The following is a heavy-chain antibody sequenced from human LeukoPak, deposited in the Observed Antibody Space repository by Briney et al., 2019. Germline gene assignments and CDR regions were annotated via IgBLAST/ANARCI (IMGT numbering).Heavy chain of an antibody. CDR1: GFTFSSYE. D-gene: IGHD6-19*01. J-gene: IGHJ4*02. V-gene: IGHV3-23*01. Sequence: PGGSLRLSCAASGFTFSSYEMNWVRQAPGKGLEWVSAISGSGGSTYYADSVKGRFTISRDNSKNTLYLQMNSLRAEDTAVYYCAKDGSVAGWSMYYFDYWGQGTLVTVSS. CDR3: AKDGSVAGWSMYYFDY. CDR2: ISGSGGST.